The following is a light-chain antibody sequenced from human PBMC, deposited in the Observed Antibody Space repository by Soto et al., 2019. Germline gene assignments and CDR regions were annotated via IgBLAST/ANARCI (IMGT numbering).Light chain of an antibody. CDR3: AAWDDSLSGWV. CDR1: SSNIGSNY. J-gene: IGLJ3*02. V-gene: IGLV1-47*02. Sequence: QSVLTQPPSASATPGQRVTISCSGSSSNIGSNYVYWYQQLPGTAPKLLIYSNNQRPSGVPDRFSGSKSGTSASLAISALRSEDGADYSCAAWDDSLSGWVFGGGTQLTVL. CDR2: SNN.